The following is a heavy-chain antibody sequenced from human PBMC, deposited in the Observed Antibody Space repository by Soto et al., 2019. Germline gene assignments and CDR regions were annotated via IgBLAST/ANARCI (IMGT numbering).Heavy chain of an antibody. Sequence: ASVKVSCKASGGSFSNYGFSWVRQVPGQGLEWMGGIIPIFGTPHYAQKFQGRVTITADESTSTAYMELSSLRSGDTAVYYCARETDYDSSGIRLNWFDPWGQGTLVTVSS. J-gene: IGHJ5*02. CDR3: ARETDYDSSGIRLNWFDP. CDR2: IIPIFGTP. D-gene: IGHD3-22*01. CDR1: GGSFSNYG. V-gene: IGHV1-69*13.